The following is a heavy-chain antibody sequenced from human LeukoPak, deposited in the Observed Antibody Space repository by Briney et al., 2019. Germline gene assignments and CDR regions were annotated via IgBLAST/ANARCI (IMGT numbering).Heavy chain of an antibody. D-gene: IGHD4-17*01. J-gene: IGHJ4*02. CDR3: AKSRYGDYGFDY. Sequence: PGGSLRLSCAASGFTFDDYAMHWGRQAPGKGLEWVSGISWNSGSIGYADSVKGRFTISRDNAKNSLYLQMNSLRAEDTALYYCAKSRYGDYGFDYWGQGTLVTVSS. CDR1: GFTFDDYA. V-gene: IGHV3-9*01. CDR2: ISWNSGSI.